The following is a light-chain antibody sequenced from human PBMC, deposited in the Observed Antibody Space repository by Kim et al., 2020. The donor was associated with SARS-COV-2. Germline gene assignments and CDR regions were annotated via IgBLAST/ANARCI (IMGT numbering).Light chain of an antibody. CDR2: GAS. Sequence: GERATLSCRASQSVSSSYLAWYQQKPGQAPRLLIYGASSRATGIPDRFSGSGSGTDFTLTISRLEPEDFAVYYCQQYGSSPPRITFGGGTKVDIK. V-gene: IGKV3-20*01. J-gene: IGKJ4*01. CDR1: QSVSSSY. CDR3: QQYGSSPPRIT.